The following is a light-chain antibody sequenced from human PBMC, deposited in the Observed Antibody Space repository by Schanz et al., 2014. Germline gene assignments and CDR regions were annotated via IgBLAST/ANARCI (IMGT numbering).Light chain of an antibody. CDR2: TAS. CDR1: QGISSH. CDR3: QQYNSYWG. V-gene: IGKV1-9*01. J-gene: IGKJ1*01. Sequence: IQLTQSPSSLSASVGDRVTITCRASQGISSHLAWYQQKPGKAPKLLIYTASTLQSGVPSRFSGSGSGTEFTLTISSLQPDDFATYYCQQYNSYWGFGQGTKVEIK.